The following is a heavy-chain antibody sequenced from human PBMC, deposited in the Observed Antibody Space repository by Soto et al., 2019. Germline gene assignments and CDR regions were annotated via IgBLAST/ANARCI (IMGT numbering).Heavy chain of an antibody. CDR2: IIPIFGTA. CDR1: GDTMRIYP. J-gene: IGHJ6*02. CDR3: AREWERSYYYGMDF. Sequence: SLNGYCKGSGDTMRIYPVSLGRQDPGQGLEWMGGIIPIFGTANYAQKFQGRVTITADESTSTAYMELSSLRSEDTAVYYCAREWERSYYYGMDFWGQGTTGTVSS. V-gene: IGHV1-69*01. D-gene: IGHD1-26*01.